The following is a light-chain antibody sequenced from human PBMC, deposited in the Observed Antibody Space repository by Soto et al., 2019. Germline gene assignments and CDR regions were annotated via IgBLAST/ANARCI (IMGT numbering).Light chain of an antibody. Sequence: EIVLTQSPATLSLSPGERATLSCRASQSVRNDLVWYHQKPGQAPTVVIYSASNRATGIPARFSGGGSGTDFTLTISSLEPEDFAVYYCQQRTNWPPTFGGGTKVEMK. CDR3: QQRTNWPPT. V-gene: IGKV3-11*01. CDR2: SAS. J-gene: IGKJ4*01. CDR1: QSVRND.